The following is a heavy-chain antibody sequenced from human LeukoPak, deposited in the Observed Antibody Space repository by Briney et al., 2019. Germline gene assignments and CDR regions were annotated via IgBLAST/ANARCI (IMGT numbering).Heavy chain of an antibody. CDR3: VRDSGYFDC. V-gene: IGHV3-21*01. CDR1: GFTFSYYN. CDR2: ISRRSSEI. Sequence: GLVTPGGALRLSCAASGFTFSYYNLTWGRPVPGEGREWVSSISRRSSEIYYADLVKGGFTISRDNAKNSLYLKMNSLRVEDTAVYYCVRDSGYFDCWGRGTLVTVSS. J-gene: IGHJ4*02. D-gene: IGHD3-9*01.